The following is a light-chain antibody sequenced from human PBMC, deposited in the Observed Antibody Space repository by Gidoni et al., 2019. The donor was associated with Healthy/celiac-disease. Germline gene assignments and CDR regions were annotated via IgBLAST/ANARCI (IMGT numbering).Light chain of an antibody. CDR2: DAS. V-gene: IGKV3-11*01. Sequence: DTVLTQSPATLSLSPGERATLSCRASQSVSSYLAWYQQKPGQAPRLLIYDASNRATGIPARFSGSGSWTDFTLTISSLEPEDFAVYYCQQRSNWPRLFTFGPGTKVDIK. CDR1: QSVSSY. CDR3: QQRSNWPRLFT. J-gene: IGKJ3*01.